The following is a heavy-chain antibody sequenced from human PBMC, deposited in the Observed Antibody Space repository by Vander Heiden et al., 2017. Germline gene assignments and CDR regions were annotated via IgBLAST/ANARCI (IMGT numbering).Heavy chain of an antibody. CDR1: GFSLSTTGLA. Sequence: QITLQESAPTLVRPTQTLTLTCNFSGFSLSTTGLAVGWIRQPPGKALEWLALIYWNDVRLYSPSLQNRLTITTDSSKSQVVLTMTNMDPVDTAAYFCVKRDHSARWYWYCDLWGSGTLGTVS. CDR3: VKRDHSARWYWYCDL. CDR2: IYWNDVR. J-gene: IGHJ2*01. V-gene: IGHV2-5*01. D-gene: IGHD2-15*01.